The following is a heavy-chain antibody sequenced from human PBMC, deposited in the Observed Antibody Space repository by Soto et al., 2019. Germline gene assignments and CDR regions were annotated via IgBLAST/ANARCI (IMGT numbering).Heavy chain of an antibody. CDR3: ARDLAASGL. J-gene: IGHJ4*02. CDR1: GYTFTTNY. Sequence: AASLKVSCKASGYTFTTNYINWVGKGLGQVGECMPRNTHNRGSTNYEQKFRGRVALTMGTATSTVYMEVSRLRSEDTAVYYCARDLAASGLWGQGTLVTVSS. D-gene: IGHD6-13*01. CDR2: NTHNRGST. V-gene: IGHV1-46*01.